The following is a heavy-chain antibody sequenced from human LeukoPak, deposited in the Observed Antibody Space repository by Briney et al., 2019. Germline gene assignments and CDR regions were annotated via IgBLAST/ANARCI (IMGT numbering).Heavy chain of an antibody. CDR3: AKPSNRFEELAYYYYYMDV. Sequence: GGSLRLSCAASGFTFSSYAMSWVRQAPGKGLEWVSAISGSGGSTYYADSVKGRFTISRDNSKNTLYLQMNSLRAEDTAVYYCAKPSNRFEELAYYYYYMDVWGKGTTVTVSS. CDR1: GFTFSSYA. J-gene: IGHJ6*03. D-gene: IGHD3-10*01. V-gene: IGHV3-23*01. CDR2: ISGSGGST.